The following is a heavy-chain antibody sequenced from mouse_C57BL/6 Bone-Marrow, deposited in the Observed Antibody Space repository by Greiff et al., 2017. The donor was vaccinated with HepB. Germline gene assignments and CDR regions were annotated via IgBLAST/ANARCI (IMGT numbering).Heavy chain of an antibody. CDR1: GFNIKDDY. J-gene: IGHJ3*01. CDR3: TTGDYYGSRGFAY. Sequence: EVQGVESGAELVRPGASVKLSCTASGFNIKDDYMHWVKQRPEQGLEWIGWIDPENGDTEDASKFQGKATITADTSSNTAYLQLSSLTSEDTAVYYCTTGDYYGSRGFAYWGQGTLVTVSA. CDR2: IDPENGDT. D-gene: IGHD1-1*01. V-gene: IGHV14-4*01.